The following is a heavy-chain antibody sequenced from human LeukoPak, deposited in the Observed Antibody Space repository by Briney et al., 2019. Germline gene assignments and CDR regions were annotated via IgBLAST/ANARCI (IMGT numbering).Heavy chain of an antibody. CDR1: GGSFSGYY. J-gene: IGHJ3*02. CDR3: ASRAAMTTVTTGAFDI. D-gene: IGHD4-17*01. Sequence: PSETLSLTCAVYGGSFSGYYWSWIRQPPGKGLEWIGEINHSGSTNYNPSLKSRVTISVDTSKNQFSLKLSSVTAADTAVYYCASRAAMTTVTTGAFDIWGQGTMVTVSS. CDR2: INHSGST. V-gene: IGHV4-34*01.